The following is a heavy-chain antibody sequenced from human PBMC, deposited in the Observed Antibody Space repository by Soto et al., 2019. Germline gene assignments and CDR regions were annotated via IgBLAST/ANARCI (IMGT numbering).Heavy chain of an antibody. CDR2: IYWDDVK. D-gene: IGHD3-10*01. CDR3: AHSEGFGDYFQH. CDR1: GFSLSTLGEG. J-gene: IGHJ1*01. Sequence: QITLKESGPTLVKPTQTLTLTCTFSGFSLSTLGEGVGWIRQPPGKALEWLGIIYWDDVKWCSPSLKTRLTRTQDTSNNQVVLIRTNMDPVDTDIYFCAHSEGFGDYFQHWGQGTLVTVSS. V-gene: IGHV2-5*02.